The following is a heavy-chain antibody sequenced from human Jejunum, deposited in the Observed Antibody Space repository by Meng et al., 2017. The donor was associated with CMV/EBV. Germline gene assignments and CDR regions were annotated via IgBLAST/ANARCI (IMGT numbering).Heavy chain of an antibody. Sequence: GTFSSYAIRWVRQAPGQGLEWMGGIIPVFGTANYAQKFQGRVTITTDESTTTAYMELSSLTSEDTAVYYCARSSAGHYVLDYADYWGQGTLVTVSS. J-gene: IGHJ4*02. V-gene: IGHV1-69*05. D-gene: IGHD2-8*02. CDR2: IIPVFGTA. CDR1: GTFSSYA. CDR3: ARSSAGHYVLDYADY.